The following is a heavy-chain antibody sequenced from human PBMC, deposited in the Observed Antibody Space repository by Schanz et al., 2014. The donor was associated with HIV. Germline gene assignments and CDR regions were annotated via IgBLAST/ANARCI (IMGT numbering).Heavy chain of an antibody. CDR2: IIAIIGTP. J-gene: IGHJ5*02. Sequence: QVQLVQSGAEVKKPGASVKVSCKASGYSFNDYGVSWMRQAPGQGLEWMGGIIAIIGTPNYAQNFKGRVTITADESTSTAYMELSSLRSEDTAVYYCAREVDIVVVPAAIVGWFDPWGQGTLVTVSS. CDR1: GYSFNDYG. V-gene: IGHV1-69*13. CDR3: AREVDIVVVPAAIVGWFDP. D-gene: IGHD2-2*03.